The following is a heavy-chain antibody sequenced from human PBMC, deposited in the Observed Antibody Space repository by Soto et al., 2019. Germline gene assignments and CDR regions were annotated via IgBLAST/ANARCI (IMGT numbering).Heavy chain of an antibody. Sequence: GSLRLSCAASGFTFSDYYMSWIRQAPGKGLEWVSYISSSGSTIYYADSVKGRFTISRDNAKNSLYLQMNSLRAEDTAVYYCARRLAVAGMDHWFDPWGQGTLVTVSS. J-gene: IGHJ5*02. V-gene: IGHV3-11*01. CDR1: GFTFSDYY. CDR3: ARRLAVAGMDHWFDP. D-gene: IGHD6-19*01. CDR2: ISSSGSTI.